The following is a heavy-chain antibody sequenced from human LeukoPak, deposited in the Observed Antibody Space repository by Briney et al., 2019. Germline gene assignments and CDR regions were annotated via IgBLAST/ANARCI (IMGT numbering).Heavy chain of an antibody. CDR1: GFTFSSYS. Sequence: GGSLRLSCAASGFTFSSYSMNWVRQAPGKGLEWVSSISSSSSYIYYADSVRGRFTISRDNAKNSLYLQMNSLRAEDTAVYYCAGVEYSSGWYLEYWGQGTLVTVSS. CDR3: AGVEYSSGWYLEY. D-gene: IGHD6-19*01. J-gene: IGHJ4*02. CDR2: ISSSSSYI. V-gene: IGHV3-21*01.